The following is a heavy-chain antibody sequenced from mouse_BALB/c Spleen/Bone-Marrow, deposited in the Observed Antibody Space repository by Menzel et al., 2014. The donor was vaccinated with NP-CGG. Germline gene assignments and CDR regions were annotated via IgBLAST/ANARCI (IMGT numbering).Heavy chain of an antibody. D-gene: IGHD3-1*01. J-gene: IGHJ2*01. CDR1: GYSFSNYW. CDR2: IYPGNSDT. Sequence: EEQLQESGTVLARPGAAVKMSCKASGYSFSNYWMHWVKQRPGQGLEWIGTIYPGNSDTTYNQKFKGKAKLTAVTSTSTAYMDLSSLTNEDSAVYYCTTLARTNFDYWGQGTTLTVSS. V-gene: IGHV1-5*01. CDR3: TTLARTNFDY.